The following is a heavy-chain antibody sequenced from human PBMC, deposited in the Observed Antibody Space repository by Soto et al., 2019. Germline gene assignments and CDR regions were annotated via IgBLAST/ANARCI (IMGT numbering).Heavy chain of an antibody. D-gene: IGHD1-26*01. CDR3: TTDIWELLTPRNWFDP. J-gene: IGHJ5*02. V-gene: IGHV3-15*01. CDR2: IKSKTDGGTT. Sequence: PGGSLRLSCAASGFTFSNAWMSWVRQAPGKGLEWVGRIKSKTDGGTTDYAAPVKGRFTISRDDSKNTLYLQMNSLKTEDTAVYYCTTDIWELLTPRNWFDPWGQGTLVTVSS. CDR1: GFTFSNAW.